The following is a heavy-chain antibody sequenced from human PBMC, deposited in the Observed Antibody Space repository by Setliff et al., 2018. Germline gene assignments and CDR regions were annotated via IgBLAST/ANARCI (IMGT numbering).Heavy chain of an antibody. CDR2: INPSGGST. D-gene: IGHD3-3*01. CDR3: ARKRDYNFWSGYYREFYFDY. J-gene: IGHJ4*02. V-gene: IGHV1-46*01. Sequence: ASVKVSCKASGYTFTSNYMHWVRQAPGQGLEWMGIINPSGGSTSYAQKFQGRVTMTRDTSTSTVYMELSSLRSEDTAVYYCARKRDYNFWSGYYREFYFDYWGQGTLVTVSS. CDR1: GYTFTSNY.